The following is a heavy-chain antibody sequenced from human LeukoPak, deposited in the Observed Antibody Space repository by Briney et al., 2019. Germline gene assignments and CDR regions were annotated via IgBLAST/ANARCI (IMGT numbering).Heavy chain of an antibody. CDR3: AREVRGVSFFDY. D-gene: IGHD3-10*01. Sequence: SETLSLTCTVSGGSISSGDYYWSWIRQPPEKGLEWIGYIYYSGSTYYNPSLKSRLTISVDTSKKQFSLKLSSVTAADTAVYYCAREVRGVSFFDYWGQGTLVTVSS. V-gene: IGHV4-30-4*01. CDR2: IYYSGST. CDR1: GGSISSGDYY. J-gene: IGHJ4*02.